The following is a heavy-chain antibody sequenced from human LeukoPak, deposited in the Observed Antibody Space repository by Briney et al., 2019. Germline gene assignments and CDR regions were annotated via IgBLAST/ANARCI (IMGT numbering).Heavy chain of an antibody. CDR3: ARDQTYYDSLTGYHYGQFDY. CDR2: VNTDGSST. V-gene: IGHV3-74*01. D-gene: IGHD3-9*01. CDR1: GFTLSSHW. Sequence: SGGSLRLSCAASGFTLSSHWMHWVRQAPGKGLVWVSRVNTDGSSTDYADSVKGRFTISRDNSKNTLYLQMNSLRGKDTAVYYCARDQTYYDSLTGYHYGQFDYWGQGTLVTVSS. J-gene: IGHJ4*02.